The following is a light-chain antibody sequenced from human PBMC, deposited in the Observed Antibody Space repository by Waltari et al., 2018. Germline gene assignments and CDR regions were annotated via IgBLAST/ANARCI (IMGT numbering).Light chain of an antibody. CDR2: DAS. Sequence: DIQMTQSPSSLSASVGDRVTINCQASQDINNYLNWYQQNPGKAPKLRIYDASNLETGVTSMFSGSGSGTYFTFTISSLQPEGIATFYCQQYEDLPFTFGGGTKVDIK. CDR3: QQYEDLPFT. CDR1: QDINNY. V-gene: IGKV1-33*01. J-gene: IGKJ4*01.